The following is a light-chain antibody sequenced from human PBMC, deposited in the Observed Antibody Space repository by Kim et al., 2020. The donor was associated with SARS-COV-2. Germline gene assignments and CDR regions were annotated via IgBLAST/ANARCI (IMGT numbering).Light chain of an antibody. CDR1: SLRSYY. CDR2: GRN. V-gene: IGLV3-19*01. Sequence: SSELTQDPAVSVALGQTVRITCQGDSLRSYYATWYQQKPRQAPLLVIFGRNDRPSGIPDRFSGSTSGNTASLTISGAQAEDEADFYCQSRDSGGSVVFGGGTQLTVL. J-gene: IGLJ2*01. CDR3: QSRDSGGSVV.